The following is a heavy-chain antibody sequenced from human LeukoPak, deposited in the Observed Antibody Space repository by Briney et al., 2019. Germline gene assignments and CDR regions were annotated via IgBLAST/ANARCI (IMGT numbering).Heavy chain of an antibody. CDR2: ISAYNGNT. D-gene: IGHD6-13*01. CDR3: ARVGSIAAAVYYFDY. J-gene: IGHJ4*02. CDR1: GYTFTSYG. Sequence: GASVKVSCKASGYTFTSYGISWVRQAPGQGLEWMGCISAYNGNTNYAHKLQGRVTMTTDTSTSTAYMELRSLRADDTAVYYCARVGSIAAAVYYFDYWGQGTLVTVSS. V-gene: IGHV1-18*01.